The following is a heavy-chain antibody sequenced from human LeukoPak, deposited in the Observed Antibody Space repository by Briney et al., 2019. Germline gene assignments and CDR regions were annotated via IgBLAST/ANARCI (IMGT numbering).Heavy chain of an antibody. V-gene: IGHV4-39*01. CDR3: ARAVAGTQTAYYYYYMDV. D-gene: IGHD6-19*01. CDR2: IYYSGST. Sequence: SETLSLTCTVSGGSISSSSYYWGWIRQPPGKGLEWIGSIYYSGSTYYNPSLKSRVTISVDTSKNQFSLKLSSVTAADTAVYYCARAVAGTQTAYYYYYMDVWGKGTTVTVSS. CDR1: GGSISSSSYY. J-gene: IGHJ6*03.